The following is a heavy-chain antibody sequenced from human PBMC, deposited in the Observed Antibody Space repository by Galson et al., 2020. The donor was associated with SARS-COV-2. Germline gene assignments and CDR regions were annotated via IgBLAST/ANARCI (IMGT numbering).Heavy chain of an antibody. Sequence: GESLKISCAASGFTFSSYWMHWVRQAPGKGLVWISRINSDGNSITYADSVKGRFTISRDNAKNTLFLQMNSLRVDDTAIYYCARDRAGNYYDTSGSDYWGQGTLVTVSS. CDR2: INSDGNSI. D-gene: IGHD3-22*01. CDR1: GFTFSSYW. CDR3: ARDRAGNYYDTSGSDY. V-gene: IGHV3-74*03. J-gene: IGHJ4*02.